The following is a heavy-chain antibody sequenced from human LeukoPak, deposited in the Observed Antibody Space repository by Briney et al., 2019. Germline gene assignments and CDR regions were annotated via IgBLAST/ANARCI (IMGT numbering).Heavy chain of an antibody. CDR3: VRDPERWVKYFDY. D-gene: IGHD1-14*01. CDR2: ISSSSSYI. Sequence: GGSLRLSCAASGFTFSSYSRSWGRQAPGKGVEWGSSISSSSSYIYYADSVKGRFTISRDNAKNALYLQMNSLRAEDTAGYYCVRDPERWVKYFDYWGRGTLVTVSS. J-gene: IGHJ4*02. CDR1: GFTFSSYS. V-gene: IGHV3-21*01.